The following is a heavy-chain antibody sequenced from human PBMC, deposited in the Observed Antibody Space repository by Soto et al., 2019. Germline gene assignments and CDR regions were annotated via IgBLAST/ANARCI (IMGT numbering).Heavy chain of an antibody. CDR3: ASIAAAGTEAY. V-gene: IGHV3-43*01. CDR1: GFTFDDYT. Sequence: PGGSLSLSCAASGFTFDDYTMHWVRQAPGKGLEWVSLISWDGGSTYYADSVKGRFTISRDNSKNSLYLQMNSLRTEDTALYYCASIAAAGTEAYWGQGTLVTVSS. D-gene: IGHD6-13*01. J-gene: IGHJ4*02. CDR2: ISWDGGST.